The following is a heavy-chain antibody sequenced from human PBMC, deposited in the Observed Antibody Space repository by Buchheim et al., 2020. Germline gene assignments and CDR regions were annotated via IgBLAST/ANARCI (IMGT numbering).Heavy chain of an antibody. J-gene: IGHJ6*02. D-gene: IGHD6-13*01. CDR2: INPSGGST. CDR3: ARGARGIAVIHYYYYGMDV. Sequence: QVQLVQSGAEVKKPGASVKVSCKASGYTFTSYYMHWVRQAPGQGLEWMGIINPSGGSTSYAQKFQGRVTMTRDKATSTGYMELSSLRSEDTAVYYCARGARGIAVIHYYYYGMDVWGQGTT. CDR1: GYTFTSYY. V-gene: IGHV1-46*01.